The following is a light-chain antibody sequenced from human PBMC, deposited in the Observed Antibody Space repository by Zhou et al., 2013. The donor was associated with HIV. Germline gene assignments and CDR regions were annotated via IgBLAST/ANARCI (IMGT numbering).Light chain of an antibody. CDR1: QSVSSRY. J-gene: IGKJ4*01. CDR3: QQYVSLPLT. CDR2: GAS. Sequence: ELVLTQSPGTLSLSPGERATLSCRASQSVSSRYLNWFQQKPGQTPRLLIYGASSRAPGIPDRISGSGSGTDFTLTINRLEPEDFAVYYCQQYVSLPLTFGGGTKVEIK. V-gene: IGKV3-20*01.